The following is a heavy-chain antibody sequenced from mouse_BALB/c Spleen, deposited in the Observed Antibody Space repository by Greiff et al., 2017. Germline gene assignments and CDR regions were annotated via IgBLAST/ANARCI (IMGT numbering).Heavy chain of an antibody. Sequence: DVMLVESGGGLVQPGGSMKLSCVASGFTFSNYWMNWVRQSPEKGLEWVAEIRLKSNNYATHYAESVKGRFTISRDDSKSSVYLQMNNLRAEDTGIYYCTGNAYYGNYAAMDYWGQGTSVTVSS. V-gene: IGHV6-6*02. D-gene: IGHD2-10*01. J-gene: IGHJ4*01. CDR3: TGNAYYGNYAAMDY. CDR2: IRLKSNNYAT. CDR1: GFTFSNYW.